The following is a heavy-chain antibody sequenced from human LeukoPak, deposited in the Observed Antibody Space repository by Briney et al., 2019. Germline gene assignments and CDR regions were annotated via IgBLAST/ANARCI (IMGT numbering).Heavy chain of an antibody. J-gene: IGHJ4*02. V-gene: IGHV3-30*02. CDR3: AKLPDSSGYYSLDY. Sequence: GGSLRLSCAASGFTFSSYGMHWVRQAPGKGLEWVAFIRYDGSNKYYADSVKGRFTISRDNSKNTLYLQMNSRRAEDTAVYYCAKLPDSSGYYSLDYWGQGTLVTVSS. D-gene: IGHD3-22*01. CDR2: IRYDGSNK. CDR1: GFTFSSYG.